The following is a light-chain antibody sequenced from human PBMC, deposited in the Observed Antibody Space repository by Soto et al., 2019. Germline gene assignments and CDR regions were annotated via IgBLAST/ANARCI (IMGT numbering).Light chain of an antibody. Sequence: ENVLTQSPGTVSWSRVEIGIRCFTASQSVSSRTLAWYRQRPGQAPWLLIFGASSRATGIPDRFSGSGSGTDFTLSISRLEPEDFAVYYCQQYGASPISFGGGTKVDIK. CDR1: QSVSSRT. V-gene: IGKV3-20*01. J-gene: IGKJ4*01. CDR2: GAS. CDR3: QQYGASPIS.